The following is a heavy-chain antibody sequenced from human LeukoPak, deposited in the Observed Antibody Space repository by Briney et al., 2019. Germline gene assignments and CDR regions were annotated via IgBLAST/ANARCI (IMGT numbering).Heavy chain of an antibody. CDR3: AKDRGPLRFFGVVGGDNWFDP. J-gene: IGHJ5*02. CDR1: GGSISSYY. CDR2: IYYSGST. D-gene: IGHD3-3*01. Sequence: SETLSLTCTVSGGSISSYYWSWIRQPPGKGLEWIGYIYYSGSTNYNPSLKSRVTISVDTSKNQFSLKLSSVTAADTAVYYCAKDRGPLRFFGVVGGDNWFDPWGQGTLVTVSS. V-gene: IGHV4-59*12.